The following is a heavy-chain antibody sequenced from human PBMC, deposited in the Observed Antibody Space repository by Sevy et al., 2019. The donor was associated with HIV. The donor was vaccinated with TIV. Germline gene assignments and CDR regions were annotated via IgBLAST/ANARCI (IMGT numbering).Heavy chain of an antibody. Sequence: GGSLRLSCTTSVFMFNLYSSNWVRQAPGKGLEWISFISSSGKYQFYADSVKGRFTMSRDTATNSVYLQIDSLRADDTAVYYCARDSDTYTALANYYGMDVWGQGTTVTVSS. CDR1: VFMFNLYS. CDR3: ARDSDTYTALANYYGMDV. D-gene: IGHD5-18*01. CDR2: ISSSGKYQ. J-gene: IGHJ6*02. V-gene: IGHV3-21*06.